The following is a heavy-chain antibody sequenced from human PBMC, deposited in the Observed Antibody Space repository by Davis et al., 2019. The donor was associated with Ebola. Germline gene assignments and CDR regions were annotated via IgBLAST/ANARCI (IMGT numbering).Heavy chain of an antibody. V-gene: IGHV3-64*02. CDR1: EFSFSSCS. CDR2: ISSDGGRA. Sequence: GESLKISCVASEFSFSSCSMHWVRQAPGKGLEYVSGISSDGGRAYYADSVKGRFTISRDNAKNSLSLEMNGLRAEDTAVYYCARVGGSCYGYWGQGALVSVSS. J-gene: IGHJ4*02. D-gene: IGHD2-15*01. CDR3: ARVGGSCYGY.